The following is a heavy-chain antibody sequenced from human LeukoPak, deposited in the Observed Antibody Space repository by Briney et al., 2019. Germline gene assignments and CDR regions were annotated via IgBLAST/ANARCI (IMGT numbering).Heavy chain of an antibody. CDR3: ARDRGYSTFDY. D-gene: IGHD4-23*01. Sequence: GGSLRLSREASAFTFSSYWVSWVRQAPGKGLEWVANMKEDGGEINYVDSVKGRFTISRDNAKSSLFLQMNSLRVEDTAVYYCARDRGYSTFDYWGQGTLVTVSS. CDR2: MKEDGGEI. J-gene: IGHJ4*02. CDR1: AFTFSSYW. V-gene: IGHV3-7*01.